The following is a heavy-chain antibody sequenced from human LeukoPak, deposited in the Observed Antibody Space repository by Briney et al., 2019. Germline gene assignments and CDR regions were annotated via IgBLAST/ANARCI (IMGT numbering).Heavy chain of an antibody. V-gene: IGHV4-59*01. CDR2: IYYTVSV. CDR1: GGSISGYY. Sequence: SETLSLTCTVSGGSISGYYWSWIGQPPGKGLEWIGYIYYTVSVNYNPSLKSRVTISVDTSKNQFSLNLISVTAADTAVYYCASVTTSSWYVDYWGQGTLVTVSS. D-gene: IGHD6-13*01. J-gene: IGHJ4*02. CDR3: ASVTTSSWYVDY.